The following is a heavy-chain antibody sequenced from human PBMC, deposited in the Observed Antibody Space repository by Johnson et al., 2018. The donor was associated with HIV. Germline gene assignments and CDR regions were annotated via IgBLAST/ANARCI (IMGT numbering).Heavy chain of an antibody. CDR3: ARAAAARSSGHDAFDI. V-gene: IGHV3-66*01. CDR1: GFTVSSNY. J-gene: IGHJ3*02. CDR2: IYRGGST. D-gene: IGHD6-6*01. Sequence: MLLVESGGGVVQPGRSLRLSCAASGFTVSSNYMSWVRQAPGKGLEWVSVIYRGGSTYYADSVKGRFTIARDNSKNTLYRQMNSLRAEDTALYYCARAAAARSSGHDAFDIWGQGTMVTVSS.